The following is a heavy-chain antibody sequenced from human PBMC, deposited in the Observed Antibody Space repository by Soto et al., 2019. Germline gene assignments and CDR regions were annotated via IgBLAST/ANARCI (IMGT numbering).Heavy chain of an antibody. CDR2: INAGNGNT. CDR1: GYTFTSYA. V-gene: IGHV1-3*01. CDR3: ASSPRYSSSWYYGMDV. D-gene: IGHD6-13*01. Sequence: GASVKVSCKASGYTFTSYAMHWVRQAPGQRLEWMGWINAGNGNTKYSQKFQGRVTITRDTSASTAYMELSSLRSEDTAVYYCASSPRYSSSWYYGMDVWGQGTTVTVSS. J-gene: IGHJ6*02.